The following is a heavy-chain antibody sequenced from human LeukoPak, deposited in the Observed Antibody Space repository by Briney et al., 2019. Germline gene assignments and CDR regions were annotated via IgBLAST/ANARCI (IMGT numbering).Heavy chain of an antibody. Sequence: PGGSLRLSCAASGFTFSTYWMSWVRQAPGKGLEWVASIKEDGSEKNFEDSVKGRFTISTDNAKNSLYLQMNSLRAEDTALYYCAKVRRRDSKSPGDARIDYWGQGTLVTVSS. V-gene: IGHV3-7*03. D-gene: IGHD3-3*01. CDR1: GFTFSTYW. CDR3: AKVRRRDSKSPGDARIDY. CDR2: IKEDGSEK. J-gene: IGHJ4*02.